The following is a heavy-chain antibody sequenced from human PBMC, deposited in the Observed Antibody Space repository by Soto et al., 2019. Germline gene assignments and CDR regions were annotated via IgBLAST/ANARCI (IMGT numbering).Heavy chain of an antibody. CDR3: ASPNSTTVTLDAFDI. V-gene: IGHV1-69*04. J-gene: IGHJ3*02. Sequence: VNVSWNASGYRLTSYVVPGVRKTTGQGLEWMGRVIPNLGVTNYAKKFQGRFTIVVDKSTSTAYMELSSLRYEDTAVYYCASPNSTTVTLDAFDIWGQGTMVTVSS. CDR2: VIPNLGVT. D-gene: IGHD4-17*01. CDR1: GYRLTSYV.